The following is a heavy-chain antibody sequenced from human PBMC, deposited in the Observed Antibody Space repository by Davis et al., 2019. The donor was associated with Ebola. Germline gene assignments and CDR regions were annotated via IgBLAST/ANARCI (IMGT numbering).Heavy chain of an antibody. Sequence: GESLKISSKGSGYSFTSYWIGWVRQMPGKGLEWMGIIYPGDSDTRYSPSFQGQVTISADKSISTAYLQWSSLKASDTAMYYCARPSYSSSWYAGAFDIWGQGTMVTVSS. J-gene: IGHJ3*02. CDR3: ARPSYSSSWYAGAFDI. V-gene: IGHV5-51*01. D-gene: IGHD6-13*01. CDR1: GYSFTSYW. CDR2: IYPGDSDT.